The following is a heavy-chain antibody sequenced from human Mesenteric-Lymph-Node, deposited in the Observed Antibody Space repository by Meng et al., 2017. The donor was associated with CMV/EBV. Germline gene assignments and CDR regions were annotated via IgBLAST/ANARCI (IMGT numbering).Heavy chain of an antibody. CDR2: ISPSGGTI. CDR3: SYGTTPYYYGMDV. D-gene: IGHD4-11*01. J-gene: IGHJ6*02. CDR1: GFTFYTYS. Sequence: GESLKISCAASGFTFYTYSMNWVRQAPGRGLEWVSYISPSGGTIHYADSVKGRFTISRDNAKNSLYLQMNSLRAEDTAVYYCSYGTTPYYYGMDVWGQGTTVTVSS. V-gene: IGHV3-48*01.